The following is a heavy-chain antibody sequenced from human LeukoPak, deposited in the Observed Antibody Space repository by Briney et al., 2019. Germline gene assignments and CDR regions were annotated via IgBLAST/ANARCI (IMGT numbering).Heavy chain of an antibody. J-gene: IGHJ1*01. V-gene: IGHV3-9*01. CDR3: AKDIRSRPKYFQH. Sequence: GGSLRLSCAASVFTFDDYARHWIRQAPGKGLEWVSGISWNSGSIGYADSVKGRFTISRDNAKNSLYLQMNSLRAEDTALYYCAKDIRSRPKYFQHWGQGTLVTVSS. CDR2: ISWNSGSI. CDR1: VFTFDDYA.